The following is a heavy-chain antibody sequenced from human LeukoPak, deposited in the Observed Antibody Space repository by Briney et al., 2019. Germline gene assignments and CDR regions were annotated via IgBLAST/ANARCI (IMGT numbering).Heavy chain of an antibody. Sequence: GASVKVSCKASGYTFTSYDINWVRQATGQGLEWMGWMNPNSGNTGYAQKFQGRVTMTRNTSISTAYMELSSLRSEDTAVYYCARVKQYSGYDSCYAFDIWGQGTMVTVSS. CDR2: MNPNSGNT. J-gene: IGHJ3*02. D-gene: IGHD5-12*01. CDR3: ARVKQYSGYDSCYAFDI. V-gene: IGHV1-8*01. CDR1: GYTFTSYD.